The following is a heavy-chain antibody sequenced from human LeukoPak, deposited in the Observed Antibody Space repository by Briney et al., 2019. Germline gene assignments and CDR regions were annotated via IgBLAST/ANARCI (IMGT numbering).Heavy chain of an antibody. CDR3: AKGAPGHCSGARCYWFDY. V-gene: IGHV3-23*01. J-gene: IGHJ4*02. D-gene: IGHD2-15*01. Sequence: GGSLRRSGAASGFTFSSYAMSWVRQTPGKGLVWVSAISGSDSGSYYADSVKGRLTISTDNFKNTLYLQMNSLRAEDTAVYYCAKGAPGHCSGARCYWFDYWGQGSLVTVSS. CDR1: GFTFSSYA. CDR2: ISGSDSGS.